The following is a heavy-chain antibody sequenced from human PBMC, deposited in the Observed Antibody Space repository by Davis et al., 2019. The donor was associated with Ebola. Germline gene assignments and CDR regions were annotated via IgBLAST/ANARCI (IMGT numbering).Heavy chain of an antibody. Sequence: ASVKVSCRASGYTFTGYYMHWVRQAPGQGLEWMGWINPNSGGTNYAQKFQGWVTMTRDTSISTAYMELSRLRSDDTAVYYCTREGRYSGNYPLDYWGQGTLVTVSS. V-gene: IGHV1-2*04. D-gene: IGHD1-26*01. J-gene: IGHJ4*02. CDR2: INPNSGGT. CDR3: TREGRYSGNYPLDY. CDR1: GYTFTGYY.